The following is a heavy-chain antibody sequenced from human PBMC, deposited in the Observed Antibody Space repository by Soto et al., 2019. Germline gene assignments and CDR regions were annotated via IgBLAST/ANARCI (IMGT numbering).Heavy chain of an antibody. CDR3: VKPEYYDFWSGYYYYGMDV. CDR2: ISSNGGST. CDR1: GFTFSSYA. J-gene: IGHJ6*02. Sequence: GGSLRLSCSASGFTFSSYAMHWVRQAPGKGLEYVSAISSNGGSTYYADSVKGRFTISRDNSKNTLYLQMSSLRAEDTAVYYFVKPEYYDFWSGYYYYGMDVWGQGTTVTVSS. V-gene: IGHV3-64D*08. D-gene: IGHD3-3*01.